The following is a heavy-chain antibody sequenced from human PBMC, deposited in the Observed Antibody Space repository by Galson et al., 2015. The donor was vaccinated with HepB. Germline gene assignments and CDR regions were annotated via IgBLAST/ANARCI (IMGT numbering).Heavy chain of an antibody. Sequence: SLRLSCAASGFIFSTYGIRWVRQAPGKGLEWVAVISYDGSNKYYADSVKGRFTISRDNSKNTLYLQMNSLRAEDTAVYYCARVFDLDGSGSYPGYYFDYWGQGTLVTVSS. J-gene: IGHJ4*02. CDR1: GFIFSTYG. CDR2: ISYDGSNK. V-gene: IGHV3-30*19. CDR3: ARVFDLDGSGSYPGYYFDY. D-gene: IGHD3-10*01.